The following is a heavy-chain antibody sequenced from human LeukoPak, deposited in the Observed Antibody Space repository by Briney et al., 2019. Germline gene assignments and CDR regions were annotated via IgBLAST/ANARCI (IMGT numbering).Heavy chain of an antibody. D-gene: IGHD6-25*01. CDR1: GGSISSSSYY. J-gene: IGHJ4*02. V-gene: IGHV4-39*01. CDR2: IYYSGST. Sequence: SETLSLTCTVSGGSISSSSYYWGWIRQPPGKGLEWIGSIYYSGSTYYNPSLKSRVTISVDTSKNQFSLKLSSVTAADTAVYYCARRRSSVSAFGAARMHYFDYWGQGTLVTVSS. CDR3: ARRRSSVSAFGAARMHYFDY.